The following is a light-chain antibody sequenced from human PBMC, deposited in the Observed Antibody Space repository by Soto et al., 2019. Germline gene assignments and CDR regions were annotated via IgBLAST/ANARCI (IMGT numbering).Light chain of an antibody. CDR2: GAS. J-gene: IGKJ2*01. V-gene: IGKV3-15*01. CDR3: RQYTNWPQN. CDR1: QIVSTN. Sequence: EIVMTQSQVTLSASPGERATISCRAIQIVSTNLAWYQQRPGQAPRLLIYGASTRVTGIPPRFSGSGSGTDFTLTISSLQSEDFAVYFCRQYTNWPQNFGQGTKVDIK.